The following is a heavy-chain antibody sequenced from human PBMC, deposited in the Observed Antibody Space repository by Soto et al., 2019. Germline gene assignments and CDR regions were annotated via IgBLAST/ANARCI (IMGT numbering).Heavy chain of an antibody. Sequence: QVQLVESGGGVVQPGRSLRLSCAAPGFSFSSHAMHWVRQAPGKGLEWVAVISYDGTNKNYADSVKGRFTISRDNSKNTMSLQMNSLRPEDTAVYYCAKDRLWLATGDYYLGLDVWGQGTTVTISS. CDR1: GFSFSSHA. CDR3: AKDRLWLATGDYYLGLDV. CDR2: ISYDGTNK. D-gene: IGHD6-19*01. J-gene: IGHJ6*02. V-gene: IGHV3-30*18.